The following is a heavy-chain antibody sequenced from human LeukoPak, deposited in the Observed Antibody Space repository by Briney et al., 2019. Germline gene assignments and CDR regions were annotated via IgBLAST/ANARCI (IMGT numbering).Heavy chain of an antibody. CDR1: GGSISSGGYY. Sequence: SQTLSLTCTVSGGSISSGGYYWSWIRQHPGKGLEWIGYIYYSGSTYYNPSLKSRVTISVDTSKNQFSLKLSSVTAADTAVYYCAREGAYSNYEWFDPWGQGTLVTVSS. CDR3: AREGAYSNYEWFDP. V-gene: IGHV4-31*03. D-gene: IGHD4-11*01. CDR2: IYYSGST. J-gene: IGHJ5*02.